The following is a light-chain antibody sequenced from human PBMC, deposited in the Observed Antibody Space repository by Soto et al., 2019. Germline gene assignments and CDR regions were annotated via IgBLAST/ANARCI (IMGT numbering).Light chain of an antibody. Sequence: QSVLTQPPSVSGTPGQRVTISCSGGSSNIGSGTVNWYQQLPGTAPKLLIYNNNQRPSGVPDRFSGSKSGTSGSLATSGLQSEDEADYYCASWDDSLTGLYVFGTGDQGHRP. J-gene: IGLJ1*01. CDR1: SSNIGSGT. V-gene: IGLV1-44*01. CDR2: NNN. CDR3: ASWDDSLTGLYV.